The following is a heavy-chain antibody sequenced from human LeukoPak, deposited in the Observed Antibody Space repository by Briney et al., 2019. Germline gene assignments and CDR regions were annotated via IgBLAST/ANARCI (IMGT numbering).Heavy chain of an antibody. Sequence: GGSLRLSCAASEFTFSAYWMSWVRQAPGKGLEWVANIKQDGSETYYVDSVNGRFTISRDNAKNSLYLQMNSLRAEDTAVYYCARDNRYYGSGSYSDYWGQGTLVTVSS. CDR3: ARDNRYYGSGSYSDY. V-gene: IGHV3-7*01. CDR1: EFTFSAYW. J-gene: IGHJ4*02. CDR2: IKQDGSET. D-gene: IGHD3-10*01.